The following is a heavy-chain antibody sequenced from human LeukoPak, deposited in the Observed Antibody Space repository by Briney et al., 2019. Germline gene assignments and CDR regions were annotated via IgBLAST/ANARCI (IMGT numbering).Heavy chain of an antibody. Sequence: PSETLSLTCTVSGYSISSGYYWGWIRQPPGKGLEWIGSIYHSGSTYYNPSLKSRVTISVDTSKNQFSLKLSSVTAADTAVYYCARGTGGGDGRGLWGQGTLVTVSS. CDR3: ARGTGGGDGRGL. J-gene: IGHJ4*02. D-gene: IGHD2-21*01. CDR1: GYSISSGYY. CDR2: IYHSGST. V-gene: IGHV4-38-2*02.